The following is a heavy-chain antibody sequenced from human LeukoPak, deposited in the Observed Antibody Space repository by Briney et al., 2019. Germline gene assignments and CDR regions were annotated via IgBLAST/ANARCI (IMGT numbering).Heavy chain of an antibody. V-gene: IGHV1-8*01. J-gene: IGHJ1*01. Sequence: ASVKVSCKASGYTFTSYDINWVRQATGQGLEWMGWMNPNGGNTGYAQKFQGRVTTTRNTSISTAYMELSSLRSADTAVYYCARGRPSSGWFGGRSYFQHWGQGTLVTVSS. CDR2: MNPNGGNT. CDR1: GYTFTSYD. CDR3: ARGRPSSGWFGGRSYFQH. D-gene: IGHD6-19*01.